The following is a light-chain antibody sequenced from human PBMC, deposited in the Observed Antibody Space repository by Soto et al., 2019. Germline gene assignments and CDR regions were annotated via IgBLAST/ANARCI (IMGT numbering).Light chain of an antibody. CDR1: QSLNTN. CDR3: HQYNSWPPWT. Sequence: EIGMTQSPATLSVSPGERVALSCRASQSLNTNLAWYQQKPGQAPRLLIYRASTRATGVPARFSGSGSGTEFTLTISSLQSEDFAFYYCHQYNSWPPWTFGPGTKVEI. V-gene: IGKV3-15*01. CDR2: RAS. J-gene: IGKJ1*01.